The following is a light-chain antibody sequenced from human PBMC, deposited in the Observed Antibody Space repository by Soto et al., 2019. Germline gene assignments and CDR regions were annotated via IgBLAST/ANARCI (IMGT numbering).Light chain of an antibody. CDR3: QQRSNWLWT. J-gene: IGKJ1*01. Sequence: DIVLTQSPATLSLSPGERATLSCRASQSVSSYLAWYQQKPGQAPRLLIYDASNRATGIPARFSGSGSGTDFTLTIPSLEPEDFAVYYCQQRSNWLWTFGQGTK. CDR2: DAS. V-gene: IGKV3-11*01. CDR1: QSVSSY.